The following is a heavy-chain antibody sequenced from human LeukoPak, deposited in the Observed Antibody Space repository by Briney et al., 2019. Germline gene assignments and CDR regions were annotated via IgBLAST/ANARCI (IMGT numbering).Heavy chain of an antibody. CDR2: IDSDGTGT. J-gene: IGHJ4*02. Sequence: GGSLRLSCVASGFTFSNYWMHWVRQTPGKGLVWVSHIDSDGTGTSYADSVKGRFTISRDNAKNTLYLQMNGLRAEDTAVYYCARDGILGSHDYWGQGTLVTVSS. CDR1: GFTFSNYW. V-gene: IGHV3-74*01. CDR3: ARDGILGSHDY. D-gene: IGHD3-3*02.